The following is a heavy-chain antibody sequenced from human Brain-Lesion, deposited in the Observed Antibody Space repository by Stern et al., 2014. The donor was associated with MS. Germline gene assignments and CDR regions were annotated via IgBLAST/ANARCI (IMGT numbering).Heavy chain of an antibody. Sequence: EVQLVESGAEVKKPGESLKISCEASGYLFDDYWIGWVRQMSGRGLELVAIIFPRDSNTRYSPSVQGPVTISADKSISPAQLHWRTLKPSAPAMYYCARSPATPSGYDRFDYWGQGALVTVSS. CDR1: GYLFDDYW. J-gene: IGHJ4*02. CDR2: IFPRDSNT. CDR3: ARSPATPSGYDRFDY. D-gene: IGHD5-12*01. V-gene: IGHV5-51*03.